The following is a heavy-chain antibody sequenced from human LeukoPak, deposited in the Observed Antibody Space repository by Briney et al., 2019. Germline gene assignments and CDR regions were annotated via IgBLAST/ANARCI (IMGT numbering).Heavy chain of an antibody. Sequence: ASVKVSCKASGYTFTSYAMNWVRQAPGQGLEWMGWINTNTGNPTYAQGFTGRFVFSLDTSVSTAYLQSSSLKAEDTAVYYCAREDSGSYYNSNWFDPWGQGTLVTVSS. CDR3: AREDSGSYYNSNWFDP. V-gene: IGHV7-4-1*02. D-gene: IGHD3-10*01. CDR1: GYTFTSYA. CDR2: INTNTGNP. J-gene: IGHJ5*02.